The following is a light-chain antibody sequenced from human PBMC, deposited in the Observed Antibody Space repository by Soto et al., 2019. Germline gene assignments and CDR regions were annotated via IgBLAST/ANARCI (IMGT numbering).Light chain of an antibody. V-gene: IGKV3-11*01. J-gene: IGKJ1*01. CDR2: DSS. CDR1: QSFSNN. Sequence: EIVLTPSPATLSFSPGERATLSCRASQSFSNNLAWYQQQPGQAPRLLIYDSSTRATGIPPRFSGSGSGTAFTLTISSLEPADFAVYYCQQRGDWPRTFGQGTKVAIK. CDR3: QQRGDWPRT.